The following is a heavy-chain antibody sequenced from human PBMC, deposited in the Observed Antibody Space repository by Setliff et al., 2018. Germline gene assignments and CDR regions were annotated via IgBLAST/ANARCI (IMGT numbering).Heavy chain of an antibody. CDR3: VRSSAPQVVLAADFDF. J-gene: IGHJ4*02. Sequence: ASVKVSCKPSGYAFGSSGISWVRQAPGQGLEWVGWISAYNGYIVYAQKFQGRVTMTIDTSATTVYMELKSFRSDDTAVYYCVRSSAPQVVLAADFDFWGQGTPVTVSS. CDR1: GYAFGSSG. V-gene: IGHV1-18*01. CDR2: ISAYNGYI. D-gene: IGHD6-19*01.